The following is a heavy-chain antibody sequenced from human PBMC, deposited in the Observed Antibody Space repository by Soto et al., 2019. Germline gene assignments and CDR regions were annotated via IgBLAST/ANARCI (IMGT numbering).Heavy chain of an antibody. V-gene: IGHV3-64D*06. Sequence: GGSLRLSCSASGFTFSGYAMLWVRQAPGKGLEYVSAISNDGGRTYYADFVKGRFTISRDNSKNTLYLQMSSLRAEDTAVYYCARDRMVSGWSYFDYWGQGTLVTVSS. CDR1: GFTFSGYA. CDR3: ARDRMVSGWSYFDY. J-gene: IGHJ4*02. CDR2: ISNDGGRT. D-gene: IGHD6-19*01.